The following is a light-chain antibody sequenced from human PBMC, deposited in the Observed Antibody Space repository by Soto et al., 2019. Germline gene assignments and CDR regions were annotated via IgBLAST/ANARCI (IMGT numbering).Light chain of an antibody. CDR2: GAP. Sequence: EIVLTPSPGTLSLSPGERATLSCRASQSVGSTYLAWYQQKPGQAPRLLIYGAPTRATGIPARFSGSGSGTEFTLTISSLLSEDFAVYYCHQYYKWPLTFGGGTKVDIK. J-gene: IGKJ4*01. CDR3: HQYYKWPLT. V-gene: IGKV3-15*01. CDR1: QSVGSTY.